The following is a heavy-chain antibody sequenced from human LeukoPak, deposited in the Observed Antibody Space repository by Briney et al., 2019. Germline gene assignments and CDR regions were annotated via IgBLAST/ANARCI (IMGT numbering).Heavy chain of an antibody. CDR3: AKGACGGDCFYFDY. D-gene: IGHD2-21*02. V-gene: IGHV3-30*18. CDR2: ISYDGSNK. CDR1: GFTFSSCG. Sequence: PGKSLRLSCAASGFTFSSCGMHWVRQAPGKGLEWVAVISYDGSNKYYADSVKGRFTISRDNSKNTLYLQMNSLRAEDTAVYYCAKGACGGDCFYFDYWGQGTLVTVSS. J-gene: IGHJ4*02.